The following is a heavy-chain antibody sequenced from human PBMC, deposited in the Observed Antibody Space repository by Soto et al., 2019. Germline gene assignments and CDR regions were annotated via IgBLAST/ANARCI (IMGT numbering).Heavy chain of an antibody. CDR3: ARGRERGPTVTYGDDAFDI. Sequence: QVQLVQSGAEVKKPGASVKVSCKASGYTFTSYGISWVRQAPGQGLEWMGWISAYNGNTNHAQKLQGRVTMTTDTSTSTAYMELRSLRSDDTAVYYCARGRERGPTVTYGDDAFDIWGQGTMVTVSS. CDR1: GYTFTSYG. J-gene: IGHJ3*02. V-gene: IGHV1-18*04. D-gene: IGHD4-17*01. CDR2: ISAYNGNT.